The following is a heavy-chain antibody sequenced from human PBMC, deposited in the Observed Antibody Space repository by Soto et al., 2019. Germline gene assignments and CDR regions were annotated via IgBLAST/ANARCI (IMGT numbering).Heavy chain of an antibody. CDR1: GFTFQNYH. Sequence: QVQLVQSGAEVKEPGASVKVSCKASGFTFQNYHMHWVRQAPGQGLEWMGIIHPSGDTTTYAQNFQGRLAMTRDTSTSTAYMELSSLTSEDTGVYYCAKDLWGSWTVDYWGQGTLITVSS. CDR3: AKDLWGSWTVDY. V-gene: IGHV1-46*02. D-gene: IGHD2-21*01. CDR2: IHPSGDTT. J-gene: IGHJ4*02.